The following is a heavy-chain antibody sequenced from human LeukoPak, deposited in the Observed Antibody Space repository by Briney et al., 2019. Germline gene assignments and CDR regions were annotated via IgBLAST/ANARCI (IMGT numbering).Heavy chain of an antibody. CDR3: ARDLVTYSSSSGAVGY. D-gene: IGHD6-6*01. CDR1: GFTFSSYA. J-gene: IGHJ4*02. Sequence: GGSLRLSCAASGFTFSSYAMSWVRQAPGKGLEWVSAISYDGSNKYYADSVKGRFTISRDNSKNTLYLQMNSLRAEDTAVYYCARDLVTYSSSSGAVGYWGQGTLVTVSS. CDR2: ISYDGSNK. V-gene: IGHV3-30-3*01.